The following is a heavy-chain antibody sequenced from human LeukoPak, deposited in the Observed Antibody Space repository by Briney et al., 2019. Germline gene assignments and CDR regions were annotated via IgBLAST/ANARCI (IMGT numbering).Heavy chain of an antibody. J-gene: IGHJ4*02. CDR1: GFTFSSYW. V-gene: IGHV3-74*01. D-gene: IGHD6-6*01. CDR2: LNSDGNVT. Sequence: PGGSLRLSCVASGFTFSSYWMHWVRQAPGKGLVLVSRLNSDGNVTTYADSVKGRFTISRDNAKNTLYLQMNSLRAEDTAVYYCARESAARSRYFDYWGQRTPVTVSS. CDR3: ARESAARSRYFDY.